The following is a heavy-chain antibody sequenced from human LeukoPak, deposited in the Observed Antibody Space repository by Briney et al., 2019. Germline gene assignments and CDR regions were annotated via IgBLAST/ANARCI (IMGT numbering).Heavy chain of an antibody. D-gene: IGHD3-22*01. CDR2: ISYDGSNE. CDR3: AKAFQSRGYYLWAPFDY. J-gene: IGHJ4*02. CDR1: GFTFSSYG. Sequence: GGSLRLSCVASGFTFSSYGMHWVRQAPGKGLGWVAVISYDGSNEYYADSVKGRFTISRDNSKNTLYLQMNSLRAEDTAMYYCAKAFQSRGYYLWAPFDYWGQGTLVTVSS. V-gene: IGHV3-30*18.